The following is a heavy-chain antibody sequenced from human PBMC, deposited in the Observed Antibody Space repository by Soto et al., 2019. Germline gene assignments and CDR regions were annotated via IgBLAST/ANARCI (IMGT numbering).Heavy chain of an antibody. V-gene: IGHV4-34*01. D-gene: IGHD3-10*01. Sequence: SETLSLTCAVYGGSFSGYYWSWIRQPPGKGLEWIGEINHSGSTNYNPSLKSRVTISVDTSKNQFALKLSSVTAADTAVYYCATNLMRITMVRGVIGSVDVWGQGTTVTVSS. CDR1: GGSFSGYY. J-gene: IGHJ6*02. CDR3: ATNLMRITMVRGVIGSVDV. CDR2: INHSGST.